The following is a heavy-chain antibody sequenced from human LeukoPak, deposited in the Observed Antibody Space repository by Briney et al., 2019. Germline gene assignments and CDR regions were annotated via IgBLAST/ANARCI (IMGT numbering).Heavy chain of an antibody. Sequence: GGSLRLSCAASGFTFSSYAMSWVRQAPGKGLEWVSSIGAGGGGTYDADSVKGRFTISRDNSKNTLYLQMNSLRAEDTAVYYCAKGDSSGYYYLPFQYWGQGTLVTVSS. D-gene: IGHD3-22*01. CDR2: IGAGGGGT. J-gene: IGHJ4*02. CDR1: GFTFSSYA. CDR3: AKGDSSGYYYLPFQY. V-gene: IGHV3-23*01.